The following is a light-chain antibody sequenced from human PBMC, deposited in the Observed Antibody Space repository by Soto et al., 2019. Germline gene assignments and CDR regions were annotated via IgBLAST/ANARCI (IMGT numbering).Light chain of an antibody. CDR3: QRYSIYSA. Sequence: DIQMTQSPSALSASVGDSVTITCRASQSIGSWLAWYQQKPGKVPKLLIYKASSLENGVPSRFSGSGSGTEFTLTISTLQPDDFATYYCQRYSIYSAFGPGTKVDIK. J-gene: IGKJ3*01. CDR1: QSIGSW. V-gene: IGKV1-5*03. CDR2: KAS.